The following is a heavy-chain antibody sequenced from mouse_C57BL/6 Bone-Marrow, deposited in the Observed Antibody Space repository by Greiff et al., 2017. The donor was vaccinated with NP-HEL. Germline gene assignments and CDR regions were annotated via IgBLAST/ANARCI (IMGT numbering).Heavy chain of an antibody. D-gene: IGHD1-1*01. CDR3: ARNPSFYYGSSFDY. J-gene: IGHJ2*01. V-gene: IGHV2-2*01. CDR2: IWSGGST. CDR1: GFSLTSYG. Sequence: QVHVKQSGPGLVQPSQSLSITCTVSGFSLTSYGVHWVRQSPGKGLEWLGVIWSGGSTDYNAAFISRLSISKDNSKSQVFFKMNSLQADDTAIYYCARNPSFYYGSSFDYWGQGTTLTVSS.